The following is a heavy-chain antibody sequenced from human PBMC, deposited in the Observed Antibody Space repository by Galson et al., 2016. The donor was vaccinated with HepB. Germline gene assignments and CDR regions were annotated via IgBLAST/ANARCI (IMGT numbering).Heavy chain of an antibody. D-gene: IGHD3-3*01. Sequence: SLRLSCAASGYTFSTSAMSWVRQAPGQGLEWVAAISSTTHSTYYADSVKGRFTMTRDNAKNTLFLQMDSLKIGDTAVYFCAKGWRGPDSWGQGTLVTVSS. CDR1: GYTFSTSA. CDR3: AKGWRGPDS. CDR2: ISSTTHST. J-gene: IGHJ4*02. V-gene: IGHV3-23*01.